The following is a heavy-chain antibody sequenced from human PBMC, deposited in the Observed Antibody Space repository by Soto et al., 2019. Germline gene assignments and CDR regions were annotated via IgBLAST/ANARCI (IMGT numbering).Heavy chain of an antibody. CDR2: IYYSGST. V-gene: IGHV4-30-4*01. CDR1: GGSISSGDYY. J-gene: IGHJ4*02. CDR3: ARVIVVVVAATAYYFDY. D-gene: IGHD2-15*01. Sequence: QVQLQESGPGLVKPSQTLSLTCTVSGGSISSGDYYWSWIRQPPGKGLEWIGYIYYSGSTYYNPSLKSRVTISVDTSKNQFSLKLSSVTAADTAVYYCARVIVVVVAATAYYFDYWGQGTLVTVSS.